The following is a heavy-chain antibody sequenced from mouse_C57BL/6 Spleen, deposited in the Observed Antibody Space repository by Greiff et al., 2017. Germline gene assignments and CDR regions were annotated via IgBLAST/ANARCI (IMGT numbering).Heavy chain of an antibody. J-gene: IGHJ3*01. CDR1: GYTFTGYW. Sequence: QVQLQQSGPELVKPGASVKISCKATGYTFTGYWIEWVKQRPGHGLEWIGEILPGSGRTKYNEKVKGKATFTADTSSTTAYLQLISLTTEDSAIYYCARRRYGNYAWFAYWGQGTLVTVSA. D-gene: IGHD2-1*01. CDR3: ARRRYGNYAWFAY. V-gene: IGHV1-9*01. CDR2: ILPGSGRT.